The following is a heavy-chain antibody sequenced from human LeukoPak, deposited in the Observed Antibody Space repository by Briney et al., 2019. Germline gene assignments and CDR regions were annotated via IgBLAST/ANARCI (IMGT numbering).Heavy chain of an antibody. J-gene: IGHJ5*02. CDR2: IYSGGTI. Sequence: PGGSLRLSCAASGFTVSSDYMSWVRQAPGKGLEWVSVIYSGGTIYYADSVKGRFTISRDNSKNTLFLQMNSLRAEDTAVYYCAKGGYCSSTSCYVGWFDPWGQGTLVTVSS. CDR3: AKGGYCSSTSCYVGWFDP. D-gene: IGHD2-2*01. CDR1: GFTVSSDY. V-gene: IGHV3-53*01.